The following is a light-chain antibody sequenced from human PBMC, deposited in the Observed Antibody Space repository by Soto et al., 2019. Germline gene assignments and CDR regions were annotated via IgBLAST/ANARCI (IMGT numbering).Light chain of an antibody. V-gene: IGKV1-9*01. Sequence: DIQLTQSPSFLSASVGDIVTITCRASQGISSYLAWYQQKPGKAPKLLIYAASTLQSGVPSRFSGSGSGTEFTLTITSLQPEDCANDDCQHLVSYSTCGQGTRLESK. CDR2: AAS. CDR1: QGISSY. CDR3: QHLVSYST. J-gene: IGKJ5*01.